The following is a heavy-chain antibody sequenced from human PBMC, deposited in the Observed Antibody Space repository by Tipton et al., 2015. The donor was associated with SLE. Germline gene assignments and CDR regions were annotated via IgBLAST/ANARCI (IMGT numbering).Heavy chain of an antibody. D-gene: IGHD6-19*01. J-gene: IGHJ4*02. Sequence: TLSLTCTVSGGSITSHYWGWIRQPAGKGLEWIGRIYTSGSTNYNPSLKSRVTMSVDTSKNQFSLKLSSVTAADTAVYYCARVGAVAVDYWGQGTLVTVSS. V-gene: IGHV4-4*07. CDR3: ARVGAVAVDY. CDR1: GGSITSHY. CDR2: IYTSGST.